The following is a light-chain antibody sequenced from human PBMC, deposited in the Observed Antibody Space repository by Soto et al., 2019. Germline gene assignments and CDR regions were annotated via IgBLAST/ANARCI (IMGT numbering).Light chain of an antibody. CDR1: SSNIGAGYD. V-gene: IGLV1-40*01. J-gene: IGLJ1*01. CDR2: ANN. Sequence: QSVLTQPPSVSGAPGQRVTISCTGSSSNIGAGYDVHWYQQVPGTAPKLLIYANNNRPSGVPDRFSGSKSGTSATLGITGLQTGDEADYYCGTWDSSLSAYVFGTGTKVTVL. CDR3: GTWDSSLSAYV.